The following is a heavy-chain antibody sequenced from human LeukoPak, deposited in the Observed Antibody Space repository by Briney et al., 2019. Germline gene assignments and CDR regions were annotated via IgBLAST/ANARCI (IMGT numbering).Heavy chain of an antibody. V-gene: IGHV4-34*01. CDR2: INHSGST. Sequence: SETLSLTCAVYGGSFSGYYWSWIRQPPGKGLEWIGEINHSGSTNYNPSLKSRVTISVDTSKNQFSLKLSSVTAADTAVYYCARGPNGFLLYWPRGGQFDYWGQGTLVIVSS. D-gene: IGHD2-8*01. J-gene: IGHJ4*02. CDR3: ARGPNGFLLYWPRGGQFDY. CDR1: GGSFSGYY.